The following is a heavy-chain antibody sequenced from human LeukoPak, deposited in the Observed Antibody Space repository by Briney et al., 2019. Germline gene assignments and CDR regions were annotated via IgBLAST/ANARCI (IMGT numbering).Heavy chain of an antibody. V-gene: IGHV3-11*01. CDR1: GFTFSDYY. Sequence: PGGSLRLSCAASGFTFSDYYMSWIRQAPGKGLEWVSYISSSGSTIYYADSVKGRFTISRDNAKNSLYLQMNSLRAEDTAVYYCARGYSGYDYLETSHVAAGTFEDVWGKGTTVTISS. J-gene: IGHJ6*04. CDR3: ARGYSGYDYLETSHVAAGTFEDV. CDR2: ISSSGSTI. D-gene: IGHD5-12*01.